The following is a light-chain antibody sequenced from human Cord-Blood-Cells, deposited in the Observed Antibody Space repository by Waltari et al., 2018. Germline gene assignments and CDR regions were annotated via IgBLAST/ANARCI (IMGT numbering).Light chain of an antibody. Sequence: EIVLTQSPATLSLSPGERATLPCRASQSVSSYLAWYPQKPGQAPRLLFHDASNGATGIPAMFSGSGSGTDFPLTISSLEPEDFAVYYCQQRSNWPPEDTFGQWTKLESK. CDR1: QSVSSY. CDR3: QQRSNWPPEDT. V-gene: IGKV3-11*01. CDR2: DAS. J-gene: IGKJ2*01.